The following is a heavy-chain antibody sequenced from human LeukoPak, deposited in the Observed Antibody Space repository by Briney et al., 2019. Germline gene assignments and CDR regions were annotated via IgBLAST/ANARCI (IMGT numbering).Heavy chain of an antibody. Sequence: SVKVSCKASGGTFSSYAISWVRQAPGQGLEWMGGIIPIFGTANYAQKFQGRVTVTADESTSTAYMELSSLRSEDTAVYYCARDGGYCSSTSCYVGYWGQGTLVTVSS. CDR1: GGTFSSYA. CDR2: IIPIFGTA. J-gene: IGHJ4*02. V-gene: IGHV1-69*13. CDR3: ARDGGYCSSTSCYVGY. D-gene: IGHD2-2*01.